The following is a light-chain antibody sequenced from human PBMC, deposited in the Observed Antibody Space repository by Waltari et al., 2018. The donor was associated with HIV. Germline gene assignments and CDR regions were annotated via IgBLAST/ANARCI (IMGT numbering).Light chain of an antibody. V-gene: IGLV2-8*01. CDR1: SSDAGASNT. Sequence: QSALTQPPSASGSPGHPVTISCPGTSSDAGASNTVPWYQQRPGKAPQLILYEVTKRPSGVPDRFSASKSGNTASLTVSGLQTDDEADYYCSSYAGSNTLIFGGGTNLIVL. J-gene: IGLJ2*01. CDR2: EVT. CDR3: SSYAGSNTLI.